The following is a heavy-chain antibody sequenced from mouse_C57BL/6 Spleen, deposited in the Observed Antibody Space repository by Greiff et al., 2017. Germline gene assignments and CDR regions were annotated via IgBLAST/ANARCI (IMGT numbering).Heavy chain of an antibody. CDR2: IYPSDSET. CDR1: GYTFTSYW. V-gene: IGHV1-61*01. CDR3: ARWASSGYFCAY. J-gene: IGHJ3*01. Sequence: QVQLQQPGAELVRPGSSVKMSCKASGYTFTSYWMDWVKQRPGQGLEWIGNIYPSDSETHYNQKFKDKATLTVDKSSSTAYMQLSSLTSEDSAVYDCARWASSGYFCAYWGQGTLVTVSA. D-gene: IGHD3-2*02.